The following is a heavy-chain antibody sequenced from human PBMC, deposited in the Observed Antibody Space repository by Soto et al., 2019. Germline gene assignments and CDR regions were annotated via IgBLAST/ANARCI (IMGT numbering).Heavy chain of an antibody. CDR1: GFTFSTYA. J-gene: IGHJ4*02. Sequence: SGGSLRLSCAASGFTFSTYAMTWVRQAPGKGLEWVSTIGSSADSTNYAGSVKGRFTISRDNSKSTLLLQMNSLRAEDTAVYYCAKEKIPAAAFFDLYGQASLVIVS. CDR3: AKEKIPAAAFFDL. CDR2: IGSSADST. V-gene: IGHV3-23*01. D-gene: IGHD6-13*01.